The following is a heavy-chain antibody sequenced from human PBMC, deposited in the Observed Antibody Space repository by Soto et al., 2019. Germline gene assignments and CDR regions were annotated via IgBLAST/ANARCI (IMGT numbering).Heavy chain of an antibody. D-gene: IGHD3-10*01. Sequence: QVQLAQSGAEVKKPGASVKVSCQASGYTFTKHYMHWVRQAPGQGLEWMGVINPRNASPRNAQKFHGRVTVISNTSTSPVCMQLTSPTSDDTAVYYCARGSSRGSGGTGVLNVWGQGTMVTVSS. CDR2: INPRNASP. V-gene: IGHV1-46*01. J-gene: IGHJ3*01. CDR1: GYTFTKHY. CDR3: ARGSSRGSGGTGVLNV.